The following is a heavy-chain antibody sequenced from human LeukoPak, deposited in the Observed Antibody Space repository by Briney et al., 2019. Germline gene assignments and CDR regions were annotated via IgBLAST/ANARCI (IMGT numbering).Heavy chain of an antibody. CDR3: ARDPPEDLAIAFDI. D-gene: IGHD3-3*02. V-gene: IGHV4-59*01. Sequence: SETLSLTCTVSGGSISNYYWDWIRQPPGRGLEWIGQIHYTGSTKYNSSLKSRVNISIDTSKNQFSLSLSSVTAADTAVYYCARDPPEDLAIAFDIWGQGTMVTVSS. CDR1: GGSISNYY. CDR2: IHYTGST. J-gene: IGHJ3*02.